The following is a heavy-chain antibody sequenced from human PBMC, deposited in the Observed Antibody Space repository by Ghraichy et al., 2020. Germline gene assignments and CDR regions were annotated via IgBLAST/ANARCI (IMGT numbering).Heavy chain of an antibody. Sequence: ASVKVSCKASGYTFTSYAMHWVRQAPGQRLEWMGWINAGNGNTKYSQKFQGRVTITRDTSASTAYMELSSLRSEDTAGYYCARDSPYDFWSGSYYYYGMDVWGQGTTVTVSS. J-gene: IGHJ6*02. V-gene: IGHV1-3*01. CDR3: ARDSPYDFWSGSYYYYGMDV. D-gene: IGHD3-3*01. CDR1: GYTFTSYA. CDR2: INAGNGNT.